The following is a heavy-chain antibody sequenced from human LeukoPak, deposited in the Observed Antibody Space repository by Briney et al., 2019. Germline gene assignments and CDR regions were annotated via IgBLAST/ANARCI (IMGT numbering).Heavy chain of an antibody. J-gene: IGHJ4*02. D-gene: IGHD3/OR15-3a*01. CDR2: ISYTGST. Sequence: PETLSLTCTVSGGSISSTSYYWGWIRQPPGKGLEWIGSISYTGSTYYNPSLKSRVTISVDTSKNQFSLKLTSVTAADTAVYYCARQTGSGLFILPGGQGTLVTVSS. CDR3: ARQTGSGLFILP. V-gene: IGHV4-39*07. CDR1: GGSISSTSYY.